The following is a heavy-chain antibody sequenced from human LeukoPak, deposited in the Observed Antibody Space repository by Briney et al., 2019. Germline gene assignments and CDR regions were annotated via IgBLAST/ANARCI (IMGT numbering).Heavy chain of an antibody. V-gene: IGHV4-38-2*01. CDR1: GYSISGGYY. CDR2: IYHSGST. J-gene: IGHJ4*02. CDR3: ARIEYNFDY. D-gene: IGHD6-6*01. Sequence: KPSETLSLTCAVSGYSISGGYYWGWIRQPPGKGLEWIGSIYHSGSTYYNPSLKSRVTISVDTSKNQFSLKLSSVTAADTAVYYCARIEYNFDYWGQGTLVTVSS.